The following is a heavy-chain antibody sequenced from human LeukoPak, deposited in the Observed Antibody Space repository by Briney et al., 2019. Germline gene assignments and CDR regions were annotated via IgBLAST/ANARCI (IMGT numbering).Heavy chain of an antibody. CDR3: ARRRIQLWLLEY. CDR2: IYPGDSDT. Sequence: GESLKISCKASGYSFTNYWIGWVRQMPGKGLEWMGIIYPGDSDTRYSPSFQGQVTISADKSVNTAYLQWNSLKASDSAIYYCARRRIQLWLLEYWGQGTLVTVSS. D-gene: IGHD5-18*01. CDR1: GYSFTNYW. V-gene: IGHV5-51*01. J-gene: IGHJ4*02.